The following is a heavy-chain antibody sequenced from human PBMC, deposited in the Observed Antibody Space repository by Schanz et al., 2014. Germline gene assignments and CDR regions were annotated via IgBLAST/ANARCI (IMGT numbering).Heavy chain of an antibody. Sequence: QVHLVQSGAEVKKPGSSVKVSCKASGGTFSSDTFSWVRQAPGQGLEWLGWISGSNGNTNYAQKLQGRVTMTTDTSTSTAYMELRSLRSDDTAVYYCARGGYSSGWYDRDSAHFDYWGQGTLVTVSS. CDR2: ISGSNGNT. CDR3: ARGGYSSGWYDRDSAHFDY. CDR1: GGTFSSDT. J-gene: IGHJ4*02. V-gene: IGHV1-18*01. D-gene: IGHD6-19*01.